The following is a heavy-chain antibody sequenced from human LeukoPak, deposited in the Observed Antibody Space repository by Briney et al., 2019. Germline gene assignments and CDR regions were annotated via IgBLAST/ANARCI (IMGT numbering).Heavy chain of an antibody. CDR1: GGSISSGNW. D-gene: IGHD3-3*01. CDR2: IYHSGST. Sequence: SETLSLTCAVSGGSISSGNWWNWVRQSPGKGLEWIGDIYHSGSTNYNPSLKSRVTISVDKSKNQFSLRLSSLSAADTAVYYCARGPVLDFWGQGTLVTVSS. CDR3: ARGPVLDF. J-gene: IGHJ4*02. V-gene: IGHV4-4*02.